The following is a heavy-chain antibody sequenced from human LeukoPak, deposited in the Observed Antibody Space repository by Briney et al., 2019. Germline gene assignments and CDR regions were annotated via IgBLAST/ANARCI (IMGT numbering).Heavy chain of an antibody. CDR3: ARLYISTGCASDAFDI. J-gene: IGHJ3*02. CDR2: IYYSGLT. Sequence: TSETLSLTCTVSGGSVSSSSYYWGWIRQPPGKGLEWIGSIYYSGLTYDNPSLKSRVTIFVDTSKNQVSLKLSSVTAADTAVYYCARLYISTGCASDAFDIWGQGTLVSVSS. CDR1: GGSVSSSSYY. D-gene: IGHD2-21*01. V-gene: IGHV4-39*01.